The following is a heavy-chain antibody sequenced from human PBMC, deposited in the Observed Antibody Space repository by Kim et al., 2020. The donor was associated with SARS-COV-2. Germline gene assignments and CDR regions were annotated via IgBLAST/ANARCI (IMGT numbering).Heavy chain of an antibody. D-gene: IGHD3-22*01. Sequence: GGSLRLSCAASGFTFSSYGMHWVRQAPGKGLEWVAVISYDGSNKYYADSVKGRFTISRDNSKNTLYLQMNSLRAEDTAVYYCAKLERGSPGGYDSSGYSDFDYWGQGTLVTVSS. V-gene: IGHV3-30*18. CDR3: AKLERGSPGGYDSSGYSDFDY. CDR2: ISYDGSNK. CDR1: GFTFSSYG. J-gene: IGHJ4*02.